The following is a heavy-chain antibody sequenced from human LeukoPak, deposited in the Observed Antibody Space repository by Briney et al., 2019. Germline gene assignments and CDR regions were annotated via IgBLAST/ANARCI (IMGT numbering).Heavy chain of an antibody. CDR2: INIGGTNT. CDR3: ATDGAGFDT. Sequence: GGSLRLSCAASGFTFNDYYMSWICQAPGKGLEWLSYINIGGTNTHYADSVKGRFTISRDNAKKSLYLEMNNLRAEDTAVYYCATDGAGFDTWGQGVLVTVSS. V-gene: IGHV3-11*01. J-gene: IGHJ5*02. CDR1: GFTFNDYY.